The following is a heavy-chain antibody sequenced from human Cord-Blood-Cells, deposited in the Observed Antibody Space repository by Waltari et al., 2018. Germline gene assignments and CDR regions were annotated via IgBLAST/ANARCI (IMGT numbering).Heavy chain of an antibody. V-gene: IGHV3-30*18. D-gene: IGHD3-22*01. J-gene: IGHJ4*02. Sequence: QVQLVESGGGVVQPGRSLRLSCAASGFTFSSYGMHWVLQAPGKGLEWVAVISNDGSNKYYADSVKGRFTISRDNSKNTLYLQMNSLRAEDTAVYYCAKDRLYYYDSSGYFDNWGQGTLVTVSS. CDR3: AKDRLYYYDSSGYFDN. CDR2: ISNDGSNK. CDR1: GFTFSSYG.